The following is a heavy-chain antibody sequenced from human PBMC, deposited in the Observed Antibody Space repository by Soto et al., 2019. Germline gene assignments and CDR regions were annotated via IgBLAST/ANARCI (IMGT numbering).Heavy chain of an antibody. CDR1: GFMFSSYA. Sequence: GGSLRLSCAASGFMFSSYAMTWVRQALGKGLGWVSTISFSGESTYSTDSVQGRFTISRDNSKNTVYLQINSPRVEDTAVYYCAKDAGIAPFYFGYWGQGTLVTVSS. CDR3: AKDAGIAPFYFGY. V-gene: IGHV3-23*01. J-gene: IGHJ4*02. CDR2: ISFSGEST. D-gene: IGHD6-13*01.